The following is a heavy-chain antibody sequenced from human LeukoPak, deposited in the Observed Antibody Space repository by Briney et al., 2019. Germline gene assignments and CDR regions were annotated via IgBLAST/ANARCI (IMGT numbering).Heavy chain of an antibody. CDR3: ASRSLWR. CDR2: ISSSSSYI. D-gene: IGHD2-21*01. V-gene: IGHV3-21*01. Sequence: PGGSLRPSCAASGFTFSSYSMNWVRQAPGKGLEWVSSISSSSSYIYYAGSVKGRFTISRDNAKNSLYLQMNSLRAEDTAVYYCASRSLWRWGQGTLVTVSS. CDR1: GFTFSSYS. J-gene: IGHJ4*02.